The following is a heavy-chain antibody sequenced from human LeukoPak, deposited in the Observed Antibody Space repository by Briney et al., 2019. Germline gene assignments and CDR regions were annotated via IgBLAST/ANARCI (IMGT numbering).Heavy chain of an antibody. CDR3: ARVAHFDRGMDV. V-gene: IGHV3-7*01. CDR2: IKQDGSEK. J-gene: IGHJ6*02. Sequence: GGSLRLSCAASGFTFSSYWMSWVRQAPGKGLEWVANIKQDGSEKYYVDSVKGRFTISRDNTMKTLYLEMNSLRAEDTAVYFCARVAHFDRGMDVWGQGTTVTVSS. D-gene: IGHD3-9*01. CDR1: GFTFSSYW.